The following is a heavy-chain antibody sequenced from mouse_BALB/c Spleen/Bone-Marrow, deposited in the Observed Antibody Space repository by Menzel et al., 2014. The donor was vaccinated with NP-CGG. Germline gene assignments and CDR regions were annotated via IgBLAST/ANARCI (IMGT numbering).Heavy chain of an antibody. Sequence: VQLQQSGTDLVKPGASVKLSCTASGFNIKDTYMHWVKQRPEQGLDWIGRIDPASGNIQYDPKFQGRAAITADTSSNTAYLQLSSPTSEDTAVYYCASLTGTFDYWGQGTPLTVSS. CDR3: ASLTGTFDY. V-gene: IGHV14-3*02. J-gene: IGHJ2*01. CDR2: IDPASGNI. D-gene: IGHD4-1*01. CDR1: GFNIKDTY.